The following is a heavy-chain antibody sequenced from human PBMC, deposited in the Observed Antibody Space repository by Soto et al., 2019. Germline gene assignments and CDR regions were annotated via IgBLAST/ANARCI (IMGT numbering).Heavy chain of an antibody. D-gene: IGHD3-10*01. Sequence: PSETLSLTCAVSGGSISSGGYSWSWIRQPPGKGLEWIGYIYHSGSTYYNPSLKSRVAISVDRSKNQFSLKLTSVTAADTAVYYCVRTLTSGRQDSWGQGTLVTVSS. V-gene: IGHV4-30-2*01. CDR1: GGSISSGGYS. CDR2: IYHSGST. CDR3: VRTLTSGRQDS. J-gene: IGHJ5*01.